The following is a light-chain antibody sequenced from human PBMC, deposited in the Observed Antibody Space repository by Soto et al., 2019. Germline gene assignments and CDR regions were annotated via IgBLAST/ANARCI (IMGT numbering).Light chain of an antibody. Sequence: QSALTQPASVSGSPGQSITISCTGTNSDVGGYNFVSWYQQDPGKAPKLLIYEASKRPSGVSSRFSGSKSGNTASLTISGLQAEDEADYYCSSYTSSSTLYVFGTGTKVTVL. CDR3: SSYTSSSTLYV. V-gene: IGLV2-14*02. CDR2: EAS. J-gene: IGLJ1*01. CDR1: NSDVGGYNF.